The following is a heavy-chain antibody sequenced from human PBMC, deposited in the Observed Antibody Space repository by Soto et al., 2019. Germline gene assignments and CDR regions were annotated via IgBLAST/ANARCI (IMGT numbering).Heavy chain of an antibody. CDR1: GGSISSSSYY. CDR3: ARPDDYGEKGGFDY. D-gene: IGHD4-17*01. J-gene: IGHJ4*02. V-gene: IGHV4-39*01. Sequence: PSETLSLTCTVSGGSISSSSYYWGWIRQPPGKGLEWIGSIYYSGSTYYNPSLKSRVTISVDTSKNQFSLKLSSVTAADTAVYYCARPDDYGEKGGFDYWGQGTLVTVSS. CDR2: IYYSGST.